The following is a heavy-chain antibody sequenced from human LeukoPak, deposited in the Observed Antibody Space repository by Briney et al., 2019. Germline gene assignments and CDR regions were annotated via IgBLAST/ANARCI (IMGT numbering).Heavy chain of an antibody. CDR3: AREPLSRSSGGAFDI. J-gene: IGHJ3*02. CDR1: GFTFSSYE. Sequence: PGGSLRLPCAASGFTFSSYEMNWVRQAPGKGLEWVSYISSSGSTIYYADSVKGRFTISRDNAKNSLYLQMNSLRAEDTAVYYCAREPLSRSSGGAFDIWGQGTMVTVSS. CDR2: ISSSGSTI. D-gene: IGHD6-25*01. V-gene: IGHV3-48*03.